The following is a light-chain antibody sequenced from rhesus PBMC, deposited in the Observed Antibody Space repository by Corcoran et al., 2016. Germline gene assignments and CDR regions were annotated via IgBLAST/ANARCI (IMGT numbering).Light chain of an antibody. V-gene: IGKV1-74*01. Sequence: DIQMTQSPSSLSASVGDRVTITFRASENVNNYLHWYQQKPEKAPKLLIYKASTLQSGVPSRLSGGGSGTDFTLTISSLHPEDFATYYCQHSYGTPLTFGGGTKVELK. CDR1: ENVNNY. CDR3: QHSYGTPLT. CDR2: KAS. J-gene: IGKJ4*01.